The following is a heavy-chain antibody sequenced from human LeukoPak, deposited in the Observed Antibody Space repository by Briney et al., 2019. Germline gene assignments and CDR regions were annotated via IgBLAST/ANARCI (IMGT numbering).Heavy chain of an antibody. CDR3: ARLGSGSNY. V-gene: IGHV6-1*01. D-gene: IGHD3-10*01. CDR1: GDSVSINSAA. J-gene: IGHJ4*02. CDR2: TYYRSKWYT. Sequence: SQTLPLTCAISGDSVSINSAAWIWIRQSPSRGLEWLGRTYYRSKWYTEYAVSVKSRITINPDTSKNQFSLQLSSVNPEDTAVYYCARLGSGSNYWGQGTLVTVSS.